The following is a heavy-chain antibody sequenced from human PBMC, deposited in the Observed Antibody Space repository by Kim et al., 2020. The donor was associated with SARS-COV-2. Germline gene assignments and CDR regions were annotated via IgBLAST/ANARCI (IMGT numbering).Heavy chain of an antibody. Sequence: GGSLRLSCAASGFTFSSYAMNWVRQAPGKGLEWVSVISGGGDSIFYADSVKGRFTISRDNSKNTVYLQINSLRAEDTAVYYCAKRESSGWRPFDCWGQGTLVTVSS. J-gene: IGHJ4*02. CDR1: GFTFSSYA. V-gene: IGHV3-23*01. CDR2: ISGGGDSI. D-gene: IGHD6-19*01. CDR3: AKRESSGWRPFDC.